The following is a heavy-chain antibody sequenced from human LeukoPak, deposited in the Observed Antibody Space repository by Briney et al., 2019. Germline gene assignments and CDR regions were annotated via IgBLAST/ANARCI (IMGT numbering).Heavy chain of an antibody. V-gene: IGHV3-23*01. Sequence: GGSLRLSCAVAGLTFNNYAMSWVRQAPGKGLEWVSSISARGASKYYADSVKGRFTISRDNAKNSLYLQMNSLRAEDTAVYYCAELGITMIGGVWGKGTTVTISS. CDR3: AELGITMIGGV. J-gene: IGHJ6*04. CDR2: ISARGASK. D-gene: IGHD3-10*02. CDR1: GLTFNNYA.